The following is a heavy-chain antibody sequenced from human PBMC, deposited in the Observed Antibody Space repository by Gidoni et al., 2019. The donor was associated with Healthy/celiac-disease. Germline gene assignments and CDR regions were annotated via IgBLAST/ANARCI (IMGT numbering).Heavy chain of an antibody. J-gene: IGHJ4*02. CDR3: ARFSGSYSNKLYFDY. Sequence: QVQLVQSGAEVKKPGSSVKVSCKASGGTFSSYTISWVRQAPGQGLEWMGRIIPILGIANYAQKFQGRVTITADKSTSTAYMELSSLRSEDTAVYYCARFSGSYSNKLYFDYWGQGTLVTVSS. CDR1: GGTFSSYT. V-gene: IGHV1-69*02. D-gene: IGHD1-26*01. CDR2: IIPILGIA.